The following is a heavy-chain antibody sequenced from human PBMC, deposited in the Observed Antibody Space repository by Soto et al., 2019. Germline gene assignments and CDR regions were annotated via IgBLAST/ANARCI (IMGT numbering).Heavy chain of an antibody. D-gene: IGHD4-17*01. CDR1: GFTFSSYS. Sequence: EVQLVESGGGLVKPAGSLRLSCAASGFTFSSYSMNWVRQARGKALELVSSISSSSSYIYYPDSVKGRFTISRDNAKNSLYLQMNSLRAEDTAVYYCAREGDDYGDYGRFDRWGEGTLVTVSS. V-gene: IGHV3-21*01. J-gene: IGHJ5*02. CDR3: AREGDDYGDYGRFDR. CDR2: ISSSSSYI.